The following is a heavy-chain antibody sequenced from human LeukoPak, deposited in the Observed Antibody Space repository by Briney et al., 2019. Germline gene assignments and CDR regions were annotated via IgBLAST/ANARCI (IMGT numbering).Heavy chain of an antibody. J-gene: IGHJ4*02. CDR3: ARDLGYYDILTGY. D-gene: IGHD3-9*01. CDR2: IYSGGST. Sequence: PGGSLRLSCAASGFTVSSNYMSWVRQAPGKGLEWVSVIYSGGSTYYADSVTGRFTISRDNTKNTLYLQMKGLRAEDTAVYYCARDLGYYDILTGYWGQGTLVTVSS. CDR1: GFTVSSNY. V-gene: IGHV3-66*02.